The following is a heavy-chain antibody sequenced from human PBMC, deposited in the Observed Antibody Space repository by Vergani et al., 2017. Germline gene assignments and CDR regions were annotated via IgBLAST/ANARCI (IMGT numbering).Heavy chain of an antibody. CDR2: ISWDGGST. CDR1: GFTFDDYT. CDR3: AKDSSGWPEYYYYYYGMDV. J-gene: IGHJ6*02. Sequence: EVQLVESGGVVVQPGGSLRLSCAASGFTFDDYTMHWVRQAPGKGLEWVSLISWDGGSTYYADSVKGRFTISRDNRKNSLYLQMNSLRTEDTALYYCAKDSSGWPEYYYYYYGMDVWGQGTTVTVSS. V-gene: IGHV3-43*01. D-gene: IGHD6-19*01.